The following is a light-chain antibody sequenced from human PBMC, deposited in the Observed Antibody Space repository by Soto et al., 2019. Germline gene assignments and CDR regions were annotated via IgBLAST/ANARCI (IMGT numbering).Light chain of an antibody. V-gene: IGKV1-17*01. Sequence: DIQMTQSPSTLSGSVGDRVTITCRASQGIRNDLGWYQQKPGKAPKRLIYAASSLQSGVPSRFSGSGSGTEFTLTISSLQPDDFATYYCQQYNSYSPWTFGQGTKVDIK. CDR1: QGIRND. CDR3: QQYNSYSPWT. J-gene: IGKJ1*01. CDR2: AAS.